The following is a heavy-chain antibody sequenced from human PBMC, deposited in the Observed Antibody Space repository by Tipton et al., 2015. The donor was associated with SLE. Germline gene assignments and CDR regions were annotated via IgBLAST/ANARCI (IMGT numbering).Heavy chain of an antibody. V-gene: IGHV4-4*02. Sequence: TLSLTCAVSGGSISSSNWWSWVRQPPGKGLEWIGEIYHSGSTYYNPSLKSRVTISVDTSKNQFSLKLTSVTAADTAVYYCATVTSSSWFRAFDYWGQGTLVTVSS. J-gene: IGHJ4*02. D-gene: IGHD6-13*01. CDR2: IYHSGST. CDR1: GGSISSSNW. CDR3: ATVTSSSWFRAFDY.